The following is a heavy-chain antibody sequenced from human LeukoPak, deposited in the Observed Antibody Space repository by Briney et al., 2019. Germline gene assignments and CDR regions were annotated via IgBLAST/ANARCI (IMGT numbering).Heavy chain of an antibody. J-gene: IGHJ6*02. CDR2: ISYDGSNK. CDR1: GFTFSSYA. V-gene: IGHV3-30-3*01. Sequence: GGSLRLSCAASGFTFSSYAMHWVRQAPGKGLEWVAVISYDGSNKYYADSLKGRFTISRDNSKNTLYLQMNSLRAEDTAVYYCAREGLPDYSYYYGMDVWGQGTTVTVSS. CDR3: AREGLPDYSYYYGMDV.